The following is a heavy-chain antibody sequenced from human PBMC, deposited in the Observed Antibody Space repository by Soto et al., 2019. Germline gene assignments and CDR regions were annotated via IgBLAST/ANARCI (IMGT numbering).Heavy chain of an antibody. CDR1: GFTFSSYA. J-gene: IGHJ3*02. V-gene: IGHV3-23*01. D-gene: IGHD5-12*01. CDR2: ISGSGGST. CDR3: AKRNVHSGYDSDAFDI. Sequence: HPGGSLRLSCAASGFTFSSYAMSWVRQAPGKGLEWVSAISGSGGSTYYADSVKGRFTISRDNSKNTLYLQMNSLRAEDTAVYYYAKRNVHSGYDSDAFDIWGQGTMVTVSS.